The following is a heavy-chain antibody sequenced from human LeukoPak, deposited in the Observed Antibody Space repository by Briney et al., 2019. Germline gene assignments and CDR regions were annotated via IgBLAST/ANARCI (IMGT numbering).Heavy chain of an antibody. V-gene: IGHV3-23*01. CDR3: AKPPYYCGGDCRHVLEY. J-gene: IGHJ4*02. Sequence: GGSLRLSCAASGFTFSRNAMNWVRQAPGKGRQWVSAISLSGTSTYYTDSVKGRFTISRDNSKNTLYLQMNSLRVEDTAVYYFAKPPYYCGGDCRHVLEYWGRGALVTVSS. D-gene: IGHD2-21*02. CDR1: GFTFSRNA. CDR2: ISLSGTST.